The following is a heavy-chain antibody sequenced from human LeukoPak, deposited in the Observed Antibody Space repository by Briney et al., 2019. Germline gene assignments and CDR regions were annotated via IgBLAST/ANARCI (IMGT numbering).Heavy chain of an antibody. CDR3: ARDNGYCSSTSCYHDAFDI. D-gene: IGHD2-2*01. CDR2: ISSSSSYT. V-gene: IGHV3-11*06. J-gene: IGHJ3*02. Sequence: GGALRLSCAASGFTFSDYYMSWIRPAPGKGLEWVSYISSSSSYTNYADSVKGRFTISRDNAKNSLYLQMNSLRAEDTAVYYCARDNGYCSSTSCYHDAFDIWGQGTMVTVSS. CDR1: GFTFSDYY.